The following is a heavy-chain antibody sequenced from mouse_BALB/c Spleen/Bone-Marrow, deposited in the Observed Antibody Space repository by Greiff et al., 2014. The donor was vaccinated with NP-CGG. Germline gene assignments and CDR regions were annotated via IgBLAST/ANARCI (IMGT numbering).Heavy chain of an antibody. CDR3: ARDCYWALDY. J-gene: IGHJ4*01. CDR1: GYTFTNYW. V-gene: IGHV1-7*01. CDR2: IKVSTGYT. D-gene: IGHD1-1*01. Sequence: QVQLQQSGAELAKPGASVKMSCKASGYTFTNYWMYWVKQRPGQGLEWIGYIKVSTGYTEYNQKFKDKATLTADKSSSKAYMQRSSLTAEDSSVCDSARDCYWALDYWGQGTSVTVSA.